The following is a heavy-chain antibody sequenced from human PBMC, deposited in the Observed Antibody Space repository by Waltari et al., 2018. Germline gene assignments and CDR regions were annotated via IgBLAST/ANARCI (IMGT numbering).Heavy chain of an antibody. CDR1: GGSISSSSYY. V-gene: IGHV4-39*07. CDR3: ARGDSAAAADWFDP. Sequence: QLQLQASGPGLVKPSATLSLTCTVSGGSISSSSYYCGWIRQPPGKGLEWIGSIYYSGSTYYNPSLKSRVTISVDTSKNQFSLKLSSVTAADTAVYYCARGDSAAAADWFDPWGQGTLVTVSS. CDR2: IYYSGST. J-gene: IGHJ5*02. D-gene: IGHD6-13*01.